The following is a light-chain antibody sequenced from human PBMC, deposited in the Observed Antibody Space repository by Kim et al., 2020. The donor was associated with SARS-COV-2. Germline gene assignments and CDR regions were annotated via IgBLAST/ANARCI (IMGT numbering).Light chain of an antibody. CDR3: QRYGSSPPWT. CDR2: GAS. Sequence: EIVLTQSPATLSLSPGERATLSCRASQSVSSSYLAWYQQKPGQAPSLLIYGASSRATGIPDRFSGSGSGTDSTLTISRLEREDIAVYYCQRYGSSPPWTFGQGTTVDIK. CDR1: QSVSSSY. J-gene: IGKJ1*01. V-gene: IGKV3-20*01.